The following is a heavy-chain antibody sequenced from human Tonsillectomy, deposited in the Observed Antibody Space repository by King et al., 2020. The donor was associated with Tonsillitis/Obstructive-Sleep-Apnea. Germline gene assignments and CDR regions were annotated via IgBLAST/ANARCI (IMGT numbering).Heavy chain of an antibody. D-gene: IGHD6-13*01. V-gene: IGHV4-4*02. CDR1: GGSISSSNW. CDR3: ARVMQQQPGNNWFDP. J-gene: IGHJ5*02. Sequence: QLQESGPGLVKPSGTLSLTCAVSGGSISSSNWFSWVRQPPGKGLEWIGEIYHMGSTNYNPSLKSRVTLSVDKSKNQFSLKLSSVTAADTALYYCARVMQQQPGNNWFDPWGQGTLVTVSS. CDR2: IYHMGST.